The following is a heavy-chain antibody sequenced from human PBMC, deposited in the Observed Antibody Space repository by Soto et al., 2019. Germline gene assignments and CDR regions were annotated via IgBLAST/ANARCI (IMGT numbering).Heavy chain of an antibody. CDR1: GDSVSSYY. CDR3: ARSHDILTGFSSPHFDY. CDR2: IYYSGST. Sequence: ETLSLTCTVSGDSVSSYYWSWIRQPPGKGLEWIGYIYYSGSTNYNPSLKSRVTISVDTSKNQFSLKLSSVTAADTAVYYCARSHDILTGFSSPHFDYWGQGTLVTVSS. J-gene: IGHJ4*02. D-gene: IGHD3-9*01. V-gene: IGHV4-59*02.